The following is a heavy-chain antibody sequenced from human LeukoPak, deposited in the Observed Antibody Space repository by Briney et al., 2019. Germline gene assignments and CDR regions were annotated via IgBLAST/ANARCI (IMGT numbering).Heavy chain of an antibody. Sequence: SETLSLTCTVSGGSVSSYYWSWIRQPPGKGLEWIGYIYYSGSTNYNPSLKSRVTISVDRSKNQFSLKLSSVTAADTAVYYCARRVGIVGATFFDYWGQGTLVTVSS. D-gene: IGHD1-26*01. V-gene: IGHV4-59*02. J-gene: IGHJ4*02. CDR2: IYYSGST. CDR3: ARRVGIVGATFFDY. CDR1: GGSVSSYY.